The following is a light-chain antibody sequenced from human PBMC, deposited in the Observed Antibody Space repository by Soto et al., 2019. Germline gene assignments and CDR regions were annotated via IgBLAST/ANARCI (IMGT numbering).Light chain of an antibody. Sequence: DIQMTQSPSTLSASLGDRGTITRRASQAISDWLAWYQQKPGKAPKLLIYKASTLKSGVPSRFSGSGSGTEFTLTISSLQPDDFATYYCQQYNSYPSTFGQGTKVDIK. CDR2: KAS. V-gene: IGKV1-5*03. CDR3: QQYNSYPST. J-gene: IGKJ1*01. CDR1: QAISDW.